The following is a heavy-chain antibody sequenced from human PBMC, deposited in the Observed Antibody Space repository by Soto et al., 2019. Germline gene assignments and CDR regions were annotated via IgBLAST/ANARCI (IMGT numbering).Heavy chain of an antibody. CDR2: MYYSGRT. CDR1: GASISSSDYY. CDR3: ARQEGYTAGCQGY. V-gene: IGHV4-39*01. Sequence: QVQLQESGPGLVKPSETLSLTCSVSGASISSSDYYWGWIRQPPGEGLEWIGSMYYSGRTNYNPSLNSRVTISLDTSKNQFSLKLSSVTAADTAVYYCARQEGYTAGCQGYWGQGTLVTVSS. J-gene: IGHJ4*02. D-gene: IGHD5-18*01.